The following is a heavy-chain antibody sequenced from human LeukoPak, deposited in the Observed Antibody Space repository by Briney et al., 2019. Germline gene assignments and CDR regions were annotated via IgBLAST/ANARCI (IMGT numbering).Heavy chain of an antibody. CDR3: ARDIVVVPAAIHYMDV. CDR2: IIPIFGTA. J-gene: IGHJ6*03. CDR1: GGTFSSYA. Sequence: SVKVSCKASGGTFSSYAISWVRQAPGQGLEWMGGIIPIFGTANYAQKFQGRVTITADESTSTAYVGLSSLRSEDTAVYYCARDIVVVPAAIHYMDVWGKGTTVTVSS. D-gene: IGHD2-2*02. V-gene: IGHV1-69*13.